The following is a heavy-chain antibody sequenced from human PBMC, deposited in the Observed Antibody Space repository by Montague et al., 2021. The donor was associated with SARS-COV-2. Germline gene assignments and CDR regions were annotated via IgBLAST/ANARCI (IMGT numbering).Heavy chain of an antibody. Sequence: SETLSLTCAVSTEAFNGYYWKWIRKPPGKGLEWIGEVSHPESAKYNPYLKSRVTISVDTYRKQVSLRLNYLTAADTATYYCARVVYYRVIFVVSPLYYFDYWGQGTMVAVSA. CDR3: ARVVYYRVIFVVSPLYYFDY. CDR2: VSHPESA. J-gene: IGHJ4*02. V-gene: IGHV4-34*01. D-gene: IGHD2-8*01. CDR1: TEAFNGYY.